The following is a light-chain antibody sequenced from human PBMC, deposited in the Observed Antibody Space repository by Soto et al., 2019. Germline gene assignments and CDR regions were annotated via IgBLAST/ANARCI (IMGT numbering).Light chain of an antibody. J-gene: IGLJ3*02. CDR1: NSNIGAGFD. Sequence: QAVVTQPPSVSGAPGQRVTLSCTGSNSNIGAGFDVHWYQQLPGTAPKLLIYDDTNRPSGVPDRFFGSKSGTSASLAITGLQAEDEADYYCQSSDTSLSGWVFGGGTQLTVL. V-gene: IGLV1-40*01. CDR3: QSSDTSLSGWV. CDR2: DDT.